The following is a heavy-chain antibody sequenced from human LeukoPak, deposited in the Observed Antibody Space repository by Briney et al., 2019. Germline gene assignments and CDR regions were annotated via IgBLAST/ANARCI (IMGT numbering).Heavy chain of an antibody. CDR3: AKAHGSGSYSHFDY. CDR2: ISGSGGST. CDR1: GFTFSSYA. Sequence: GGPLRLSCAASGFTFSSYAMSWVRQAPGKGLEWVSAISGSGGSTYYADSVKGRFTISRDNSKNTLYLQMNSLRAEDTAVYYCAKAHGSGSYSHFDYWGQGTLVTVSS. V-gene: IGHV3-23*01. D-gene: IGHD3-10*01. J-gene: IGHJ4*02.